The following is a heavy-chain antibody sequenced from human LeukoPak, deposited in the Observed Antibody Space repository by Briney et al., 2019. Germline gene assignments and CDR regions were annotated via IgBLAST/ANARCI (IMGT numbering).Heavy chain of an antibody. CDR2: IYSGGST. CDR1: GFTVSSNY. Sequence: PGGSLRLTCAASGFTVSSNYMSWVRQAPGKGLEWVSVIYSGGSTYYADSVKGRFTISRDNSKNTLYLQMNSLRAEDTAVYYCARVNSGPFDYWGQGTLVTVSS. D-gene: IGHD1-1*01. V-gene: IGHV3-53*01. CDR3: ARVNSGPFDY. J-gene: IGHJ4*02.